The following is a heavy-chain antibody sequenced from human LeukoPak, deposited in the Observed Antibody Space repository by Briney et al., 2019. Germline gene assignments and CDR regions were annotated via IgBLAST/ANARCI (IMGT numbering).Heavy chain of an antibody. CDR1: GGSFSGYY. CDR3: ARVNIVVVPAAIGLDY. D-gene: IGHD2-2*01. J-gene: IGHJ4*02. Sequence: SEILSLTCAVYGGSFSGYYWSWIRQPPGKGLEWIGEINHSGSTNYNPSLKSRVTISVDTSKNQFSLKLSSVTAADTAVYYCARVNIVVVPAAIGLDYWGQGTLVTVSS. CDR2: INHSGST. V-gene: IGHV4-34*01.